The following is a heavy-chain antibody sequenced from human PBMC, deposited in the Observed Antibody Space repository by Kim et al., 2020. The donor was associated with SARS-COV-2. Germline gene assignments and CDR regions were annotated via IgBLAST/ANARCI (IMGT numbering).Heavy chain of an antibody. CDR3: ARDLAPVLQQWLVRGYYYYYYGMDV. V-gene: IGHV1-18*01. CDR1: GYTFTSYG. CDR2: ISAYNGNT. Sequence: ASVKVSCKASGYTFTSYGISWVRQAPGQGLEWMGWISAYNGNTNYAQKLQGRVTMTTDTSTSTAYMELRSLRSDDTAVYYCARDLAPVLQQWLVRGYYYYYYGMDVWGQGTTVTVSS. J-gene: IGHJ6*02. D-gene: IGHD6-19*01.